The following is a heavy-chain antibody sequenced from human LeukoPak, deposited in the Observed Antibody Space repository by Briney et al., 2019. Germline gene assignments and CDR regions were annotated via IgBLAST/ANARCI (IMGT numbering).Heavy chain of an antibody. CDR2: ISWNSGSI. V-gene: IGHV3-9*01. Sequence: GGSLRLSCAVSGFTFSIYAMSWVRQAPGKGLEWVSGISWNSGSIGYADSVKGRFTISRDNAKNSLYLQMNSLRAEDTALYYCAKVIGGDYGDYRGYFDYWGQGTLVTVSS. CDR1: GFTFSIYA. D-gene: IGHD4-17*01. J-gene: IGHJ4*02. CDR3: AKVIGGDYGDYRGYFDY.